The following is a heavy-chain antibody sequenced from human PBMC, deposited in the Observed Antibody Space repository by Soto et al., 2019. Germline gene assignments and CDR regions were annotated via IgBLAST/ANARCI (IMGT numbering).Heavy chain of an antibody. D-gene: IGHD2-2*01. Sequence: ASVKVSCKASGYTFTSYAMHWVRQAPGQRLEWMGWINAGNGNTKYSQKFQGRVTITRDTSASTAYMELSSLRSEDTAVYYCARDLGYCSSTSCYLDAFDIWGQGTMVTVS. CDR3: ARDLGYCSSTSCYLDAFDI. CDR2: INAGNGNT. CDR1: GYTFTSYA. V-gene: IGHV1-3*01. J-gene: IGHJ3*02.